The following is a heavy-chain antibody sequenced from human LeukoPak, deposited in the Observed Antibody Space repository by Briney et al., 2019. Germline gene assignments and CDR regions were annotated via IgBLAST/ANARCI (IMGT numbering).Heavy chain of an antibody. V-gene: IGHV3-30*04. CDR2: IWYDGSNE. CDR3: ARVAMSDSSGYCDY. CDR1: GFTFSSYA. D-gene: IGHD3-22*01. J-gene: IGHJ4*02. Sequence: GGSLRLSCAASGFTFSSYAMHWVRQAPGKGLEWVAVIWYDGSNENYADSVRGRFTVSRDSPKNTVYLHMNSVRAEDTAVYYCARVAMSDSSGYCDYWGQGTLVTVSS.